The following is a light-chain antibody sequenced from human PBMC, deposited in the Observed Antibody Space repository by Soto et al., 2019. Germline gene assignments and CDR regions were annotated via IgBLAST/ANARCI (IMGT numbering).Light chain of an antibody. CDR2: DAS. CDR1: QSVSSY. J-gene: IGKJ4*01. V-gene: IGKV3-11*01. CDR3: QQRSNWPLALT. Sequence: EIVLTQSPATLSLSPGERATLSCRASQSVSSYLAWYQQKPGQAPRLLIYDASNRATGIPARFSGSGSGTDFTLTISSIGPEDFAVYYCQQRSNWPLALTFGGGTKVEIK.